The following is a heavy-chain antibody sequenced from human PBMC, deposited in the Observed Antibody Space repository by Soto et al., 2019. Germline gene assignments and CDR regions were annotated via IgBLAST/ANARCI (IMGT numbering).Heavy chain of an antibody. Sequence: QVQLVQSGAELKEPGASVTVSCKASGYTFTSYGISWVRQAPGQGLEWMGWISAYNGDTNYAQKLQGRVTMTIDTATSPVYMELRSVRSDDTAVYYCARDRSTSDYWGQGTLVTVS. CDR3: ARDRSTSDY. J-gene: IGHJ4*02. CDR2: ISAYNGDT. V-gene: IGHV1-18*01. D-gene: IGHD1-26*01. CDR1: GYTFTSYG.